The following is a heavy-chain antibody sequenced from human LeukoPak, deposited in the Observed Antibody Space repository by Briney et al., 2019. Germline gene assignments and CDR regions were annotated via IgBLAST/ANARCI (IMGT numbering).Heavy chain of an antibody. D-gene: IGHD2-21*02. CDR2: IYHSGST. Sequence: SETLSLTYTVSGGSISSYYWSWIRQPPGKRLEWIGSIYHSGSTFYNPSLKSRVTISVDTSKNQFSLKLSSVTAADTAVYYCARICGADCRGAFDIWGQGTMVTVSS. CDR1: GGSISSYY. CDR3: ARICGADCRGAFDI. V-gene: IGHV4-59*08. J-gene: IGHJ3*02.